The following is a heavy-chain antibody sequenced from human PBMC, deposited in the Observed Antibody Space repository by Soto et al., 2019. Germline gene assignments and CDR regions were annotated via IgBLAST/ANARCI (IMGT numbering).Heavy chain of an antibody. V-gene: IGHV3-23*01. J-gene: IGHJ4*02. Sequence: EVQLLESGGGLVQPGGSLRLSCAASGFTFSSYAMRWVRQAPGKGLEWVSAISGSGGSTYYADSVKGRFTISRDNSNNTLYLQMNSLRAEDTAVYYCARRGSGSYYDYWGQGPLVTVSS. CDR1: GFTFSSYA. CDR3: ARRGSGSYYDY. CDR2: ISGSGGST. D-gene: IGHD1-26*01.